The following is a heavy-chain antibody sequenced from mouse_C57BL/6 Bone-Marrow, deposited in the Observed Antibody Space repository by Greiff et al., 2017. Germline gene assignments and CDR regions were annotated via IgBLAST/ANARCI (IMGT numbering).Heavy chain of an antibody. CDR1: GYAFTSYW. J-gene: IGHJ3*01. V-gene: IGHV1-53*01. CDR3: ARRLPRGSIAY. CDR2: INPGNGGT. Sequence: QVQLKEPGTELVRPGASVKLSCKASGYAFTSYWMQWVKQRPGQGLEWIGKINPGNGGTNYNEKFKSKATLTADKSSSTAYMQLSSLTSEDSAVYFCARRLPRGSIAYWGQGTPVTVSA.